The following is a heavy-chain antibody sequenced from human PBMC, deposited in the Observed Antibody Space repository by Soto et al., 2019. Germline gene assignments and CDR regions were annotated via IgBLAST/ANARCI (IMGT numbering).Heavy chain of an antibody. V-gene: IGHV3-11*01. D-gene: IGHD6-25*01. CDR3: ARDRHPSSCSGRDV. Sequence: GGSLRLSWEVSGFTFCANYMSWIRQAPGKDMQWVSYLSDTSVKIYYTDSVRGCFTISSAKANISRTLQMNSLRADDTAVYYWARDRHPSSCSGRDVWRKGNTVT. CDR2: LSDTSVKI. CDR1: GFTFCANY. J-gene: IGHJ6*03.